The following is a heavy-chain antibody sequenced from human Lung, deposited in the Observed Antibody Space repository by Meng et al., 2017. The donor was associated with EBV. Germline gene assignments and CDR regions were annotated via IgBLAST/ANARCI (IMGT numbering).Heavy chain of an antibody. CDR1: GFIFTSYA. V-gene: IGHV1-18*01. CDR3: ARFYCSGTSCPHVLFDY. J-gene: IGHJ4*02. Sequence: QVQLGHAEAEVKKPGASVKVPSEASGFIFTSYAISWVRQAHGQGLQYMGWISAYNGNTNYAQELQGRVTMTTDTSTSTAYMELRSLRFDDTAVYYCARFYCSGTSCPHVLFDYWGQGTLVTVSS. D-gene: IGHD2-2*01. CDR2: ISAYNGNT.